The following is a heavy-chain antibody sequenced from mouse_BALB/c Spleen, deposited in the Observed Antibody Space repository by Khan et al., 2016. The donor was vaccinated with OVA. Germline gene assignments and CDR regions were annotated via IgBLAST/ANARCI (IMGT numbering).Heavy chain of an antibody. V-gene: IGHV1-4*01. J-gene: IGHJ3*01. CDR1: GYTFTSYT. CDR2: INPSNGYT. Sequence: QVQLQQSGAELARPGASVKMSCKASGYTFTSYTIHWIKKRPGQGLEWIGYINPSNGYTNYNQKFKEKATLTTDKSSNTAYLKLSRLTSDDSAVYNCVRDGAYHRNDGWFAYWGQGTLVTVSA. CDR3: VRDGAYHRNDGWFAY. D-gene: IGHD2-14*01.